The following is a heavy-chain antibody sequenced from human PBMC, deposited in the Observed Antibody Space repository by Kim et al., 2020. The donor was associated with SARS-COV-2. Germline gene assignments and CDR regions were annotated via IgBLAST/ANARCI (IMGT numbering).Heavy chain of an antibody. J-gene: IGHJ6*02. CDR1: GYTFTSYG. Sequence: ASVKVSCKASGYTFTSYGISWVRQAPGQGLEWMGWISAYNGNTNYAQKLQGRVTMTTDTSTSTAYMELRSLRSDDTAVYYCAREWDIWADILTGGMDVWGQGTTVTVSS. D-gene: IGHD3-9*01. V-gene: IGHV1-18*04. CDR3: AREWDIWADILTGGMDV. CDR2: ISAYNGNT.